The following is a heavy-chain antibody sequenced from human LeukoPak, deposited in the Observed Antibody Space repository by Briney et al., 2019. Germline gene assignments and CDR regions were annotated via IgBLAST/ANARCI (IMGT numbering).Heavy chain of an antibody. V-gene: IGHV4-59*11. CDR3: ARGGYSYGYGKGWFDP. D-gene: IGHD5-18*01. Sequence: SETLSLTCTVSGGSISSHYWSWIRQPPGKGLEWIGYIYYSGSTNYNPSLKSRVTISVDTSKNQFSLKLSSVTAADTAVYYCARGGYSYGYGKGWFDPWGQGTLVTVSS. CDR1: GGSISSHY. CDR2: IYYSGST. J-gene: IGHJ5*02.